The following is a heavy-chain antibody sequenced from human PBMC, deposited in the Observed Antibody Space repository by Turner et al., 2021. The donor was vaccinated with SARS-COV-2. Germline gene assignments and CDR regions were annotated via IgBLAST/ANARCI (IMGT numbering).Heavy chain of an antibody. CDR3: ARDLGGLRFDY. Sequence: EVQLVESGGGLIQPGGSMRLSCAASGFTVSSNYMSWVRQAPGKWLEWVSVMYSGGSTFYADSVKGRFTISRDNSKNTLYLQMNSLRAEDTAVYYCARDLGGLRFDYWGQGTLVTVSS. CDR2: MYSGGST. V-gene: IGHV3-53*01. J-gene: IGHJ4*02. D-gene: IGHD2-15*01. CDR1: GFTVSSNY.